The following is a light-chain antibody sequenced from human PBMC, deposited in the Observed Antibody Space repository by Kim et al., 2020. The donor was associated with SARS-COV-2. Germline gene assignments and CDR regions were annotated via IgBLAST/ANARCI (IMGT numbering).Light chain of an antibody. CDR2: GAS. V-gene: IGKV3-15*01. CDR3: QQYNNWRSYT. Sequence: EIVMTQSPATLSVSPGERATLSCRASQSVSSNLAWYQQKPGQAPRLLIYGASTRATGIPARFSGSGSGTEFTLTISSLQSEDFAVYYCQQYNNWRSYTFGQGTKQEI. CDR1: QSVSSN. J-gene: IGKJ2*01.